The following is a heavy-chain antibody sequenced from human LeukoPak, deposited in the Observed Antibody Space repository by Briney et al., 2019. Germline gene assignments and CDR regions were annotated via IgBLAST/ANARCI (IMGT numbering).Heavy chain of an antibody. CDR3: ARAISYPYGGPPEVAEYFQH. CDR1: GGTFSSYA. J-gene: IGHJ1*01. V-gene: IGHV1-69*10. CDR2: IIPILGIA. Sequence: SVKVSCKASGGTFSSYAISWVRQAPGQGLEWMGGIIPILGIANYAQEFQGRVTITADRSTSTAYMELSSLRSEDTAVYYCARAISYPYGGPPEVAEYFQHWGQGTLVTVSS. D-gene: IGHD4-23*01.